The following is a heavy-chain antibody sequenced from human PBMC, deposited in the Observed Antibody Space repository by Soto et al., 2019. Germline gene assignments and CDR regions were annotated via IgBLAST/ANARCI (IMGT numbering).Heavy chain of an antibody. V-gene: IGHV4-31*03. J-gene: IGHJ4*02. Sequence: TLSLTCTVSGGSISSGGYYWSWIRQHPGKGLEWIGYIYYSGSTYYNPSLKSRVTISVDTSKNQFSLKLTSVTAADTALYYCARRYGWLYFDYWGQGRLVTVSS. CDR2: IYYSGST. CDR1: GGSISSGGYY. D-gene: IGHD3-10*01. CDR3: ARRYGWLYFDY.